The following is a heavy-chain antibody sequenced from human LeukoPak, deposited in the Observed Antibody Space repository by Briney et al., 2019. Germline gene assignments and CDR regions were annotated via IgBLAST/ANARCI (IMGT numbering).Heavy chain of an antibody. D-gene: IGHD3-10*01. Sequence: PGGSLRLSCAASGCTVSSNYMSWVRQAPGKGLEWVAVISYDGSNKYYADSVKGRFTISRDNSKNTLYLQMNSLRAEDTAVYYCARSGHYYGSGSYYKDSWGQGTLVTVSS. CDR3: ARSGHYYGSGSYYKDS. J-gene: IGHJ4*02. CDR1: GCTVSSNY. V-gene: IGHV3-30-3*01. CDR2: ISYDGSNK.